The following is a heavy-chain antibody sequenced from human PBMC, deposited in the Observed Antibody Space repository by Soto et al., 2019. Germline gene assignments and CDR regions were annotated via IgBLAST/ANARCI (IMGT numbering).Heavy chain of an antibody. Sequence: QVQLVQSGAEVKKPGASVKVSCKTSGYTFISYGISWVRQAPGQGLEWMGWISADDGETNYAQKFQDRVTLTTDTYTPPAYLELRSLRSDDTAVYYCARDPRKPRYSNRGGGLDPWGQGTQVTVSS. V-gene: IGHV1-18*01. J-gene: IGHJ5*02. CDR3: ARDPRKPRYSNRGGGLDP. D-gene: IGHD6-13*01. CDR1: GYTFISYG. CDR2: ISADDGET.